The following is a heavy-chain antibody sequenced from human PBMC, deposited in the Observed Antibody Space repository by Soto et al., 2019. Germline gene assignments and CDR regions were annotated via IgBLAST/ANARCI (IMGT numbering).Heavy chain of an antibody. V-gene: IGHV4-30-4*01. CDR1: GGSISSGDYY. Sequence: SETLSLTCTVSGGSISSGDYYWSWIRQPPGKGLEWIGYIYYSGSTYYNPSLKSRVTISVDTSKNQFSLNLSSVTAADTAVYYCARSFVDIVATMKFDYWGQGTLVTSPQ. J-gene: IGHJ4*02. CDR2: IYYSGST. D-gene: IGHD5-12*01. CDR3: ARSFVDIVATMKFDY.